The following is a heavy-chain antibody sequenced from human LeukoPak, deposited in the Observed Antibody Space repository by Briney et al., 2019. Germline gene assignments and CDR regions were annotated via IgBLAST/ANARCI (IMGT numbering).Heavy chain of an antibody. J-gene: IGHJ6*02. Sequence: GGSLRLSWAASGFTFSDYYMSWIRQAPGKGLEWVSYISSSGSTIYYADSVKGRFTISRDNAKNSLYLQMNSLRAEDTAVYYCARETYYDILTGYYYYYYGMDVWGQGTTVTVSS. CDR1: GFTFSDYY. D-gene: IGHD3-9*01. CDR3: ARETYYDILTGYYYYYYGMDV. V-gene: IGHV3-11*01. CDR2: ISSSGSTI.